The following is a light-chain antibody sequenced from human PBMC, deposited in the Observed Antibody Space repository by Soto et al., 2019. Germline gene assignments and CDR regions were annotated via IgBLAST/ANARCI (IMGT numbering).Light chain of an antibody. V-gene: IGLV2-11*01. CDR2: DVS. CDR1: SSDVGGYNY. CDR3: SSYTSSNSLV. Sequence: QSALTQPRSVSGSPGQSVTISCTGTSSDVGGYNYVSWYQQHPGKAPKLMIYDVSKRPSGVPDRFSGSKSGNTASLTISGLQAEAEADYYCSSYTSSNSLVFGTGTKVTV. J-gene: IGLJ1*01.